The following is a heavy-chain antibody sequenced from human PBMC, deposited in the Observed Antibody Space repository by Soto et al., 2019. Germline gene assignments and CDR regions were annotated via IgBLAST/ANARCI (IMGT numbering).Heavy chain of an antibody. Sequence: GGSLRLSCAASGFTFSSYGMHWVRQAPGKGLEWVAVIWYDGSNKYYADSVKGRSTISRDNSKNTLYLQMNSLRAEDTAVYYCASYHSSSSGSFDHWGQGTLVTVSS. V-gene: IGHV3-33*01. CDR1: GFTFSSYG. J-gene: IGHJ4*02. CDR3: ASYHSSSSGSFDH. D-gene: IGHD6-6*01. CDR2: IWYDGSNK.